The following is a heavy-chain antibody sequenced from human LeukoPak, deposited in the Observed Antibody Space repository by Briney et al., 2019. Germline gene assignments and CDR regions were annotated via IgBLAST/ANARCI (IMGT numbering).Heavy chain of an antibody. CDR3: AKFLQWLVIDYFDY. Sequence: GRSLRLSCAASGFTFSSYAMSWVRQAPGKGLEWVSAISGSGGSTYYADSVKGRFTISGDNSKNTLYLQMNSLRAEDTAVYYCAKFLQWLVIDYFDYWGQGTLVTVSS. V-gene: IGHV3-23*01. CDR1: GFTFSSYA. J-gene: IGHJ4*02. D-gene: IGHD6-19*01. CDR2: ISGSGGST.